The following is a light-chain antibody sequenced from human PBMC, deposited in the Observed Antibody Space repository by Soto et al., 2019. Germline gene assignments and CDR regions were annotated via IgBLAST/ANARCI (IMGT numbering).Light chain of an antibody. CDR2: DVS. V-gene: IGLV2-14*01. CDR3: SSYTSSSTFVV. J-gene: IGLJ2*01. CDR1: SGDVGAYNY. Sequence: QSALTQPASVSGSPGQSITISCTGASGDVGAYNYVSWYQHHPGKAPKLIISDVSIRPSGVSDRFSGSKSGNTASLTISGLQAEDEADYYCSSYTSSSTFVVFGGGTKLTVL.